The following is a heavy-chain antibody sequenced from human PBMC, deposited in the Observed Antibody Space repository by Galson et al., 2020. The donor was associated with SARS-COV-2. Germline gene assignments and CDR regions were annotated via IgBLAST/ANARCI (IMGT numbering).Heavy chain of an antibody. CDR1: GYTFTSYA. CDR2: INTNTGNP. CDR3: ARGGGQWLVPSEPTITPDY. J-gene: IGHJ4*02. Sequence: KVSCKASGYTFTSYAMNWVRQAPGQGLEWMGWINTNTGNPTYAQGFTGRFVFSLDTSVSTAYLQISSLKAEDTAVYYCARGGGQWLVPSEPTITPDYWGQGTLVTVSS. V-gene: IGHV7-4-1*02. D-gene: IGHD6-19*01.